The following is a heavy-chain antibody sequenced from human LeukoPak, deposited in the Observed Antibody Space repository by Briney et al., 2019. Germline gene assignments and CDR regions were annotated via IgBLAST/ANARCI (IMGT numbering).Heavy chain of an antibody. CDR2: IIPIFGTA. D-gene: IGHD3-10*01. Sequence: SVKVSCKASGGTFSSYAISWLRQAPGQGLEWMGGIIPIFGTANYAQKFQGRVTITTDESTSTAYMELSSLRSEDTAVYYCAGIDTMVRGVATQLRYWGQGTLVTVSS. V-gene: IGHV1-69*05. CDR3: AGIDTMVRGVATQLRY. J-gene: IGHJ4*02. CDR1: GGTFSSYA.